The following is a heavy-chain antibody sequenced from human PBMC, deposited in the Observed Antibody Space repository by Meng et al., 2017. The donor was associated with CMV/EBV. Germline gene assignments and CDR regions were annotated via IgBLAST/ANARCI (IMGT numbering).Heavy chain of an antibody. J-gene: IGHJ6*02. CDR3: ARETTIGGMDV. CDR2: IYSGGST. Sequence: SCKASGYTFTGYYMHWVRQAPGKGLEWVSVIYSGGSTYYADSVKGRFTISRDNSKNTLYLQMNSLRAEDTAVYYCARETTIGGMDVWGQGTTVTVSS. D-gene: IGHD1-14*01. CDR1: GYTFTGYY. V-gene: IGHV3-53*01.